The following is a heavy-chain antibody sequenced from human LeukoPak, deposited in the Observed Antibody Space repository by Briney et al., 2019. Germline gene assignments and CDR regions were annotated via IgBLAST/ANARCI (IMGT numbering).Heavy chain of an antibody. CDR3: ASPQSSTYYYGSGSYYTRAFDI. D-gene: IGHD3-10*01. Sequence: KPSETLSLTCAVYGGSFSGYYWSWIRQPPGEGLEWFRVIIDGGGTNYNQSLKSRVSISVDTSKNQFSLKLSSVTAADTAVYYCASPQSSTYYYGSGSYYTRAFDIWGQGTMVTVSS. J-gene: IGHJ3*02. V-gene: IGHV4-34*12. CDR1: GGSFSGYY. CDR2: IIDGGGT.